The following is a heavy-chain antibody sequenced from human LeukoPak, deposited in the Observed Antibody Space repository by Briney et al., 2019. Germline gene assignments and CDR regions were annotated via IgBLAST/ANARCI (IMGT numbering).Heavy chain of an antibody. CDR3: ARALYCSSTSCYTVHWYFDL. Sequence: GASVKVSCKASGYTFTSYGISWVRQAPGQGLEWMGWISAYNGNTNYAQKLQGRVTMTTDTSTSTAYMELRSLRSDDTAVYYCARALYCSSTSCYTVHWYFDLWGRCTLVTVSS. CDR1: GYTFTSYG. D-gene: IGHD2-2*02. V-gene: IGHV1-18*01. J-gene: IGHJ2*01. CDR2: ISAYNGNT.